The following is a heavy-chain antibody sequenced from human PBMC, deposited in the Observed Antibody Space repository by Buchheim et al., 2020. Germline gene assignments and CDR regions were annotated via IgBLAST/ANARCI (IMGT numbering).Heavy chain of an antibody. Sequence: QAQLVESAGGVVQPGRSLRLSCAASGFTFSSYGMHWVRQAPGKGLEWVAVISYDGSNEYYADSVKGRFTISRDNLKNTVYLQMNSLRAEDTAAYYCAKEEQLWSVGSYYFDYWGQGT. J-gene: IGHJ4*02. CDR1: GFTFSSYG. V-gene: IGHV3-30*18. CDR2: ISYDGSNE. CDR3: AKEEQLWSVGSYYFDY. D-gene: IGHD5-18*01.